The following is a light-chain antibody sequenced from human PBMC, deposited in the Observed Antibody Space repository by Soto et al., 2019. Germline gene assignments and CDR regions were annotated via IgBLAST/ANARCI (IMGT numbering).Light chain of an antibody. CDR2: KAS. Sequence: DIQMTQSPSTLSASVGDRVTITCRASQSISSWLAWYQQKPGKAPKLLIYKASTLKSGVPSRFSGSGSGTEFTLTISSLQPDDFATYYCQQYNEYSKTFGHGTKADIK. J-gene: IGKJ1*01. CDR3: QQYNEYSKT. V-gene: IGKV1-5*03. CDR1: QSISSW.